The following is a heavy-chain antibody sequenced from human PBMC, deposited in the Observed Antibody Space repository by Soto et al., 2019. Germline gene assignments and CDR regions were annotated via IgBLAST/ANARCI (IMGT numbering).Heavy chain of an antibody. Sequence: SETLSLTCTVSGGSVSSGSYYWSWIRQPPGRGLEWIGYIYYSGSTNYNPSLKSRVTISVDTSKNQFSLKLSSVTAADTTVYYCARARVVVAATTDFDYWGQGTLVTVSS. D-gene: IGHD2-15*01. CDR1: GGSVSSGSYY. V-gene: IGHV4-61*01. CDR3: ARARVVVAATTDFDY. J-gene: IGHJ4*02. CDR2: IYYSGST.